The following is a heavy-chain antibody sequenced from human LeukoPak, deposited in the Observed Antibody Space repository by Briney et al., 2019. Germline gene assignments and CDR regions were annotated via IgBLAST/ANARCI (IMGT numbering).Heavy chain of an antibody. D-gene: IGHD3-10*01. CDR2: IYYSGST. V-gene: IGHV4-59*12. CDR1: GGSISSYY. Sequence: SETLSLTCTVSGGSISSYYWSWIRQPPGKGLEWIGYIYYSGSTYYNPSLKSRVTISVDTSKNQFSLKLSSVTAADTAVYYCARVPSGDAFDIWGQGTMVTVSS. J-gene: IGHJ3*02. CDR3: ARVPSGDAFDI.